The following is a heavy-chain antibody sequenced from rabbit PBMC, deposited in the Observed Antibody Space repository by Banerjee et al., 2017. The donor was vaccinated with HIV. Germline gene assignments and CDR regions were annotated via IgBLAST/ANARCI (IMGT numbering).Heavy chain of an antibody. D-gene: IGHD6-1*01. J-gene: IGHJ4*01. CDR3: ARDRDATVPGYGYDL. Sequence: QSLEESGGDLVKPGASLTLTCTASGFSFSSGYDMCWVRQAPGKGLEWIACIYTGDGDTYYANWAKGRFTISKTSSTTVTLQMTSLTAADTATYFCARDRDATVPGYGYDLWGPGTLVTVS. CDR1: GFSFSSGYD. CDR2: IYTGDGDT. V-gene: IGHV1S40*01.